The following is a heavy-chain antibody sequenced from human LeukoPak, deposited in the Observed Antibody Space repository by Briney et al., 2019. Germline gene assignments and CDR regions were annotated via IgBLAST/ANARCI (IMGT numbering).Heavy chain of an antibody. CDR3: ATRGVGAQTSLFDY. Sequence: ASVKVCCKVSGYTLTELSMHWVRQAPGKGLEWMGGFDPEDGETIYAQKFQGRVTMTEDTSTDTAYMELSSLRSEDTAVYYCATRGVGAQTSLFDYWGQGTLVTVSS. J-gene: IGHJ4*02. V-gene: IGHV1-24*01. CDR2: FDPEDGET. CDR1: GYTLTELS. D-gene: IGHD1-26*01.